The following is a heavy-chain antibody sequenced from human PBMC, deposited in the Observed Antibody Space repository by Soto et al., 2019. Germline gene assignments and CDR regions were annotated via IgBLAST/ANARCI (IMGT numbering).Heavy chain of an antibody. V-gene: IGHV3-23*01. CDR2: ISGSGGST. D-gene: IGHD5-12*01. Sequence: EVQLLESGGGLVQPGGSLRLSCAASGFTFSSYAMSWVRQAPGKGLEWVSAISGSGGSTYYADAVKGRFTISRDNSKNTLYLQMNSLGAEDTSVYYCAKDFPPQYSGYDNAGYWGQGTLVTVSS. CDR1: GFTFSSYA. CDR3: AKDFPPQYSGYDNAGY. J-gene: IGHJ4*02.